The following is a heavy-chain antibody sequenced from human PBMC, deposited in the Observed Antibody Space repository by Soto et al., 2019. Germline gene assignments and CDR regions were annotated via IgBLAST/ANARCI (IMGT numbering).Heavy chain of an antibody. CDR2: IYYSGST. D-gene: IGHD6-6*01. CDR3: AREAARPRYWFDP. CDR1: GGSISSGGYY. J-gene: IGHJ5*02. Sequence: SETLSLTCTVSGGSISSGGYYWSWIRQHPGKGLEWIGYIYYSGSTYYNPSLKSRVTISVDTSKNQFSLKLSSVTAADTAVYYGAREAARPRYWFDPWGQGTLVTVSS. V-gene: IGHV4-31*03.